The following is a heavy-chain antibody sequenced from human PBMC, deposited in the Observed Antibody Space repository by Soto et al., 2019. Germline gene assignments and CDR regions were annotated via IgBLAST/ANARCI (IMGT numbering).Heavy chain of an antibody. D-gene: IGHD2-15*01. CDR3: ARGEGYCSGGTCYRWFDP. V-gene: IGHV1-3*01. CDR2: INAGNGNT. Sequence: QVQLVQSGAEVKKPGASVKVSCKASGYTFTKYAIHWVRQAPGQRLEWMGWINAGNGNTKYSQKFQGRVTITRDTSASTADMELSSLRSEDTAVYYCARGEGYCSGGTCYRWFDPWGHGTLVTVSA. CDR1: GYTFTKYA. J-gene: IGHJ5*02.